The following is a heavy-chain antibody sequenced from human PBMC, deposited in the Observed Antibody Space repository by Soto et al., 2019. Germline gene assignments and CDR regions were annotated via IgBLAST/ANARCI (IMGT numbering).Heavy chain of an antibody. D-gene: IGHD3-10*01. CDR1: GFTVSSNY. V-gene: IGHV3-66*01. J-gene: IGHJ4*02. CDR3: AEGASGNYR. Sequence: EVQLVESGGGLVQPGGSLRLSCAASGFTVSSNYMTWVRQAPGKGLEWVSNIYSGGTTSYADSVKGRFTISRDNSKNTLFLPMNSLKDDDTAVYYWAEGASGNYRWGQGTLVTVSS. CDR2: IYSGGTT.